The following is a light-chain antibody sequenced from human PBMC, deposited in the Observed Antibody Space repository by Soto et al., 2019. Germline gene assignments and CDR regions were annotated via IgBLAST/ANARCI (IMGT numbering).Light chain of an antibody. J-gene: IGKJ1*01. CDR1: RGIGNA. CDR3: LQDYDYPRT. V-gene: IGKV1-6*01. CDR2: AAS. Sequence: IQMTQSPSSLSASVGDRVTITCRPSRGIGNALAWFQQRPGNAPTLLISAASRLQSGVPSRFSGRGSGTDFTLTISSLQPEDFATYYCLQDYDYPRTFGQGTKVDIK.